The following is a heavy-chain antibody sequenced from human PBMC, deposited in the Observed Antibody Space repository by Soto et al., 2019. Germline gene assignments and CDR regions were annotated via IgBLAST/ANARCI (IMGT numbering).Heavy chain of an antibody. Sequence: GGSLRLSGAASGFTFSHHYMDWVRQAPGKGREWVGRIRNEANGYTTQYADFVKGRFTISRDDSKISLYLHMNSLQTEDTAIYYCGKTFGSSWCSHYLDSWGQGTLVTVSS. J-gene: IGHJ4*02. V-gene: IGHV3-72*01. CDR2: IRNEANGYTT. CDR3: GKTFGSSWCSHYLDS. D-gene: IGHD6-13*01. CDR1: GFTFSHHY.